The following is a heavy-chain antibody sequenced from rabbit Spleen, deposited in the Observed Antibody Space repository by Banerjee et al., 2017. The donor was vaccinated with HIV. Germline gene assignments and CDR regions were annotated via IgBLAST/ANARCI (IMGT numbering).Heavy chain of an antibody. J-gene: IGHJ4*01. CDR2: IAGSSSAFT. Sequence: QSLEESGGDLVKPGASLTLTCTASGFSFSSSYYMCWVRQAPGKGLEWISCIAGSSSAFTYSATWAKGRFTISKTSSTTVTLQMTSLTAADTATYFCARGGSIDFAFNFWGPGTLVTVS. D-gene: IGHD4-2*01. V-gene: IGHV1S40*01. CDR1: GFSFSSSYY. CDR3: ARGGSIDFAFNF.